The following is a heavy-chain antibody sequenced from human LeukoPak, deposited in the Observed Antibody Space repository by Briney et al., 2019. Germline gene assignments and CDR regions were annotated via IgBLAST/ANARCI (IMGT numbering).Heavy chain of an antibody. CDR3: ARGGNYWPQWWFDP. CDR1: GGSISSYY. D-gene: IGHD1-26*01. Sequence: SETLSLTCTVSGGSISSYYWSWIRQPAGNGLEWIGRIYTSGSTNYNPSLKSRVTMSVDTSKNQFSLKLSSVTAADTAVYYCARGGNYWPQWWFDPWGRGTLVSVSS. CDR2: IYTSGST. V-gene: IGHV4-4*07. J-gene: IGHJ5*02.